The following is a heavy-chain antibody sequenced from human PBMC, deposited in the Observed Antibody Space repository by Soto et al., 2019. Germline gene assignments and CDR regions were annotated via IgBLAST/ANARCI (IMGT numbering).Heavy chain of an antibody. V-gene: IGHV4-30-2*01. CDR2: IYHIGST. D-gene: IGHD3-16*01. CDR1: GGSISSGGHS. J-gene: IGHJ4*02. Sequence: SETLSLTCAVSGGSISSGGHSWSWIRQPPETGLELICYIYHIGSTVYNPSLKSRVTISVDRSKNQFALRLKSVTAADKAVYYCARDGGELGYWGQGTLVTVSS. CDR3: ARDGGELGY.